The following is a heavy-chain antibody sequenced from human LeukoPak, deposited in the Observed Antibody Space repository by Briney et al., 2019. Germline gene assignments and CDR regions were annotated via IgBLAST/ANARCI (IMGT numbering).Heavy chain of an antibody. CDR2: ISANNGKT. Sequence: ASVKVSCKASGYTFTSYGISWVRQAPGQGLEWMGWISANNGKTNYAQKLQGRVTMTTDTSTSTAYMELRSLRSDDTAVYYCARDRNDRGVIPSYMDVWGKGTTVTVSS. D-gene: IGHD3-10*01. CDR3: ARDRNDRGVIPSYMDV. V-gene: IGHV1-18*01. J-gene: IGHJ6*03. CDR1: GYTFTSYG.